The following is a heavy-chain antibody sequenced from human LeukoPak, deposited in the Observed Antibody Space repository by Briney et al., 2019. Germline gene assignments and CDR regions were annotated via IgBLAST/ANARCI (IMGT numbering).Heavy chain of an antibody. CDR1: GFTFSSYS. CDR3: ARVSRQIAAAGSDAFDI. V-gene: IGHV3-21*01. Sequence: PGGSLRLSCAASGFTFSSYSMNWVRQAPGKGLEWASSISSSSSYIYYADSVKGRFTISRDNAKNSLYLQMNSLRAEDTAVYYCARVSRQIAAAGSDAFDIWGQGTMVTVSS. CDR2: ISSSSSYI. D-gene: IGHD6-13*01. J-gene: IGHJ3*02.